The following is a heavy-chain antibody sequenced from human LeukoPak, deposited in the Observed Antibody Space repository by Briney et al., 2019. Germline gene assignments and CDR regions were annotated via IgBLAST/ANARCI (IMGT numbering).Heavy chain of an antibody. CDR2: IYYSGST. D-gene: IGHD3-22*01. CDR1: GGSISSGGYY. V-gene: IGHV4-31*03. Sequence: PSETLSLTCTVSGGSISSGGYYWSWIRQHPGKGLEWIGYIYYSGSTYYNPSLKSRVTISVDTSKNQFYLKLSSVTAADTAVYYCARDNNSGYYTDAFDIWGQGTMVTVSS. J-gene: IGHJ3*02. CDR3: ARDNNSGYYTDAFDI.